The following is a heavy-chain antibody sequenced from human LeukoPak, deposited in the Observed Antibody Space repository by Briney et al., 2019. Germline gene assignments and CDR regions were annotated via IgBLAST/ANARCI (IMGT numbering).Heavy chain of an antibody. V-gene: IGHV3-23*01. J-gene: IGHJ4*02. CDR2: ISGSGGST. D-gene: IGHD3-10*01. Sequence: GGTLRLSCAASGFTFSSYGMSWVRQAPGKGLEWVSAISGSGGSTYYADSVKGRFTISRDNSKNTLYLQMNSLRAEDTAVYYCASEGYYYGSGSYYNYWGQGTLVTVSS. CDR1: GFTFSSYG. CDR3: ASEGYYYGSGSYYNY.